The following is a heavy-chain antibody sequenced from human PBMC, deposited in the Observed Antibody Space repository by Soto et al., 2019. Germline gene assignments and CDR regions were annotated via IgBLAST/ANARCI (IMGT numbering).Heavy chain of an antibody. Sequence: QVPLVQSGAEVKKPGSSVKVSCKASGGTFSSYAISWVRQAPGHGLEGMGGIIPIFGTANYAQKFQGRVTITADKSTSTAHMELRSLTYEDTAVYHCAGHSMLTSPSSPYDYSGQGTFVTVSS. CDR1: GGTFSSYA. CDR2: IIPIFGTA. CDR3: AGHSMLTSPSSPYDY. V-gene: IGHV1-69*06. D-gene: IGHD4-17*01. J-gene: IGHJ4*02.